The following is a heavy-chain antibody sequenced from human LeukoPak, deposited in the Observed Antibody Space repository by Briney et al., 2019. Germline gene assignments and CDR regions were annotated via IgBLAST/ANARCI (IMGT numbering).Heavy chain of an antibody. J-gene: IGHJ4*02. Sequence: ASVKVSCKTSGYTFTSYDLNWVRQATGQGLEWMGWVNPNSSNTGYAQKFQGRVTLTMDPSISIVYMELSSLRSEDTAVYYCARRSDDYDSSAYYHWGQGTLVTVSS. CDR3: ARRSDDYDSSAYYH. D-gene: IGHD3-22*01. CDR2: VNPNSSNT. CDR1: GYTFTSYD. V-gene: IGHV1-8*01.